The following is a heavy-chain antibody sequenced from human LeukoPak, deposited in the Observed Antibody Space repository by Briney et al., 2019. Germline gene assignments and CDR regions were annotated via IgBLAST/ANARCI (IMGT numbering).Heavy chain of an antibody. CDR3: AFMVRGVYFDY. J-gene: IGHJ4*02. Sequence: GSLRLSCAASGFTFSSYEMNWVRQAPGKGPEWVSYISSSGSTIYYADSVKGRFTISRDNAKNSLYLQMNSLRAEDTAVYYCAFMVRGVYFDYWGQGTLVTVSS. CDR2: ISSSGSTI. CDR1: GFTFSSYE. D-gene: IGHD3-10*01. V-gene: IGHV3-48*03.